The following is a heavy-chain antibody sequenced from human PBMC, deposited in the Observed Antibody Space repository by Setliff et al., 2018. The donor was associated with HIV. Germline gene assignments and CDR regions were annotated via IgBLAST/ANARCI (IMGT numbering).Heavy chain of an antibody. D-gene: IGHD5-12*01. CDR2: IGSSSSYI. CDR3: ARYGRGFRSPYFFDY. CDR1: GFTFSSYS. V-gene: IGHV3-21*01. J-gene: IGHJ4*02. Sequence: LRLSCAASGFTFSSYSMNWVRQAPGKGLEWVSSIGSSSSYIYYADSVKGRFTISRDNAKNSLYLQMNSLRAEDTAVYFCARYGRGFRSPYFFDYWGQGTLVTVSS.